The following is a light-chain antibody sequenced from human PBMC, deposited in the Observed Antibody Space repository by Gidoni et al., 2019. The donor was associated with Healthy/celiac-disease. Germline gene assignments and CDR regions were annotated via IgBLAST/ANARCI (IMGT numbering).Light chain of an antibody. J-gene: IGKJ2*01. V-gene: IGKV4-1*01. CDR2: WAS. Sequence: DIVMTQSPDSLAVSLGERATINCKSSQRVLYSSNNKNYLAWYQQKPGQPPKLLIYWASTRESGVPDRFSGSGSGTDFTLTISSLQAEDVAVYYCQQYYSTPYTFXQXTKLEIK. CDR1: QRVLYSSNNKNY. CDR3: QQYYSTPYT.